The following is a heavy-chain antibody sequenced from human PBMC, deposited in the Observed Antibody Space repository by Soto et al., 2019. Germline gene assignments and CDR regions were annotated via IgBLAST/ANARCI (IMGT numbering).Heavy chain of an antibody. CDR3: ARASIAARLWYFDY. J-gene: IGHJ4*02. CDR1: GDSVSSNSAA. CDR2: TYYRSKWYN. Sequence: KQSQTLSLTCAISGDSVSSNSAAWNWIRQSPSRGLEWLGRTYYRSKWYNDYAVSVKSRITINPDTSKNQFSLQLNSVTPEDTAVYYCARASIAARLWYFDYWGQGTLVTVSS. D-gene: IGHD6-6*01. V-gene: IGHV6-1*01.